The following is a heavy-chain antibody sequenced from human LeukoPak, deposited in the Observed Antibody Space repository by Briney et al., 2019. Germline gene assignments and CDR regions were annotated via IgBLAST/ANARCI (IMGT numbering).Heavy chain of an antibody. CDR3: VKDPLLYGDYYFDY. CDR1: GFTFSSYA. Sequence: PGGSLRLSCAASGFTFSSYAMSWVRQAPGKGLELVSAISGSGGSTYYADSVKGRFPISRDNSKNTLYSQMNSLRAEDTAVYYCVKDPLLYGDYYFDYWGQGTLVTVSS. D-gene: IGHD4-17*01. J-gene: IGHJ4*02. V-gene: IGHV3-23*01. CDR2: ISGSGGST.